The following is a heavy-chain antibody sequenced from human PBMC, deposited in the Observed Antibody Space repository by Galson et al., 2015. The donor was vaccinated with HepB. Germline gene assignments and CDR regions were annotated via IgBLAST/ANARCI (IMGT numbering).Heavy chain of an antibody. V-gene: IGHV6-1*01. CDR2: TYYRSKWYN. CDR3: ARDRSPPRYCSSISCRYYYYYYMDV. D-gene: IGHD2-2*01. CDR1: GDSVSSNSAA. J-gene: IGHJ6*03. Sequence: CAISGDSVSSNSAAWNWIRQSPSRGLEWLGRTYYRSKWYNDYAVSVKSRITINPDTSKNQFSLQLNSVTPEDTAVYYCARDRSPPRYCSSISCRYYYYYYMDVWGKGTTVTVSS.